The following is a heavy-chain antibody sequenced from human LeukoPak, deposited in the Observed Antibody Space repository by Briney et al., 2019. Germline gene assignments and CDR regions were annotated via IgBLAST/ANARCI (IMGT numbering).Heavy chain of an antibody. CDR3: ARAYYQDSSGYDY. J-gene: IGHJ4*02. CDR1: GYIFTSYA. D-gene: IGHD3-22*01. Sequence: ASVKVSCKASGYIFTSYAINWVRQAPGQGLEWMGWIHTNTGNPTYAQDFAGRFVFSLDTSVSTAYLQISSLKAEDTAVYCCARAYYQDSSGYDYWGQGTLVTVSS. V-gene: IGHV7-4-1*02. CDR2: IHTNTGNP.